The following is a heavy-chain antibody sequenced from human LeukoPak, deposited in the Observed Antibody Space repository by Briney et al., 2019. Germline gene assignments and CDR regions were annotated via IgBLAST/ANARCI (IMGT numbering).Heavy chain of an antibody. Sequence: GGSLRLSCAASGFTFSSYGMSWVRQAPGKGLEWVSAISGSGGSTYYADSVKGRFTISRDNAKNSLYLQMNSLRAEDTAVYYCADGGSSFDYWGQGTLVTVSS. V-gene: IGHV3-23*01. J-gene: IGHJ4*02. D-gene: IGHD2-15*01. CDR3: ADGGSSFDY. CDR2: ISGSGGST. CDR1: GFTFSSYG.